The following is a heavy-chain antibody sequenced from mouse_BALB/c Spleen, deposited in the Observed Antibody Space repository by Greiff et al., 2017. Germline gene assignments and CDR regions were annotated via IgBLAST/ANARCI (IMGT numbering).Heavy chain of an antibody. D-gene: IGHD3-3*01. V-gene: IGHV1-69*02. Sequence: QVQLQQPGAELVRPGASVTLSCKASGYTFTSYWINWVKPRPGPGLEWIGNIYPSDSYTNYNQKFKDKATLTVDKSSSTAYMQLSSPTSEDSAVYYCTRGDCAYWGQGTLVTVSA. CDR3: TRGDCAY. CDR2: IYPSDSYT. CDR1: GYTFTSYW. J-gene: IGHJ3*01.